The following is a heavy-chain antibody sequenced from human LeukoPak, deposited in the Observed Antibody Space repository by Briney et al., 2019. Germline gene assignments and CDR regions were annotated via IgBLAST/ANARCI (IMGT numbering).Heavy chain of an antibody. CDR2: INHSGST. Sequence: SETLSLTCAVYGGSFSGYYWSWIRQPPGKGLEWIGEINHSGSTNYNPSLKSRVTISVGTSKNQFSLKLSSVTAADTAVYYCARGHGSGSYYNPWYYGMDVWGQGTTVTVSS. V-gene: IGHV4-34*01. CDR1: GGSFSGYY. D-gene: IGHD3-10*01. J-gene: IGHJ6*02. CDR3: ARGHGSGSYYNPWYYGMDV.